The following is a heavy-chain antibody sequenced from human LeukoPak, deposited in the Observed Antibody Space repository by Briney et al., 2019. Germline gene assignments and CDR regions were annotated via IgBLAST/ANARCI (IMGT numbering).Heavy chain of an antibody. CDR1: GFTFSDYY. CDR3: ARNDLGYCSGGSCYSDFFDY. D-gene: IGHD2-15*01. V-gene: IGHV3-11*06. CDR2: ISSSSSYT. Sequence: EGPLRLSCAASGFTFSDYYMSWIRQAPGKGLEWVSYISSSSSYTNYADSVKGRFTISRDNAKNSLYLQMNSLRAEDTAVYYCARNDLGYCSGGSCYSDFFDYWGQGTLVTVSS. J-gene: IGHJ4*02.